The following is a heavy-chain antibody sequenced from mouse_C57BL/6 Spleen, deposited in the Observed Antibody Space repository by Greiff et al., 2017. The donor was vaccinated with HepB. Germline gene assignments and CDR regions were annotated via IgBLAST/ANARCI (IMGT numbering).Heavy chain of an antibody. J-gene: IGHJ1*03. D-gene: IGHD1-1*01. V-gene: IGHV1-59*01. CDR1: GYTFTSYW. CDR2: IDPSDSYT. Sequence: VQLQQPGAELVRPGTSVKLSCKASGYTFTSYWMHWVKQRPGQGLEWIGVIDPSDSYTNYNQKFKGKATLTVDTSSSTAYMQLSSLTSEDSAVYYCARDGSSKSGYFDVWGTGTTVTVS. CDR3: ARDGSSKSGYFDV.